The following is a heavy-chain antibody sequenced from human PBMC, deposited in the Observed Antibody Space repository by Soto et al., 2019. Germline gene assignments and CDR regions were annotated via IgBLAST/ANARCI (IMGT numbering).Heavy chain of an antibody. Sequence: PSETLSLTCTVSGGSISSYYWSWIRQPPGKGLEWIGYIYYSGSTNYNPSLKSRVTISVDTSKNQFSLKLSSVTAADTAVYYCTSPQRSSSDWHYYWGQGTLVTVSS. J-gene: IGHJ4*02. D-gene: IGHD6-19*01. CDR2: IYYSGST. CDR3: TSPQRSSSDWHYY. V-gene: IGHV4-59*08. CDR1: GGSISSYY.